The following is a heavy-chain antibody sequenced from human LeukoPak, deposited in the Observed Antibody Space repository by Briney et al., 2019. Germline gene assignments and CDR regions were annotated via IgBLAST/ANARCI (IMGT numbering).Heavy chain of an antibody. V-gene: IGHV3-48*03. D-gene: IGHD5-24*01. Sequence: GGSLRLSYAASGFTFSSYVMNWLRQAPGKGLEWVSYISSSGSTIYYADSVKGRFTISRDNAKNSLYLQMNSLRAEDTAVYYCARTEVAQSDAFDIWGQGTMVTVSS. CDR3: ARTEVAQSDAFDI. CDR2: ISSSGSTI. J-gene: IGHJ3*02. CDR1: GFTFSSYV.